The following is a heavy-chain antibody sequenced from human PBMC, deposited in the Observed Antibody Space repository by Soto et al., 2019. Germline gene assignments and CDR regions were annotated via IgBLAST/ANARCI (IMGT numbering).Heavy chain of an antibody. CDR1: GFTFSSYA. CDR3: ARGSYLHRYYFDY. CDR2: ISGSGGST. J-gene: IGHJ4*02. V-gene: IGHV3-23*01. D-gene: IGHD1-26*01. Sequence: PGGSLRLSCAASGFTFSSYAMSWVRQAPGKGLEWVSAISGSGGSTYYADSVKGRFTISRDNSKNTLYLQMNSLRAEDTAVYYCARGSYLHRYYFDYWGQGTLVTVSS.